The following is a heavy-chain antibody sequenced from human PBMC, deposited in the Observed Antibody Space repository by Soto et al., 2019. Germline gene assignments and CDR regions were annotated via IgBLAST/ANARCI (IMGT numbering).Heavy chain of an antibody. CDR1: GDSISNLDYF. V-gene: IGHV4-30-4*01. Sequence: SETLSLTCSVSGDSISNLDYFWAWIRQPPGQALEYIGYIYKSATTYYNPSFESRVAISVDTSKSEFSLNVTSVTAADTAVYFCARGRYCLTGRCFPNWFDSWGQGALVTVSS. D-gene: IGHD7-27*01. CDR3: ARGRYCLTGRCFPNWFDS. J-gene: IGHJ5*01. CDR2: IYKSATT.